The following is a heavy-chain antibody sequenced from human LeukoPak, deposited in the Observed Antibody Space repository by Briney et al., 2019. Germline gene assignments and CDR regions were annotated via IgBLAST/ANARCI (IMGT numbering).Heavy chain of an antibody. Sequence: SETLSLTCNVSGGSISSYYWSWIRQPPGKGLEWIGYFHFSGSTNYNPSLKSRVTISVDTSKNQFSLKLSSVTAADTAVYYCARVSSSWYYFDYWGQGTLVTVSS. V-gene: IGHV4-59*12. CDR2: FHFSGST. CDR1: GGSISSYY. CDR3: ARVSSSWYYFDY. D-gene: IGHD6-13*01. J-gene: IGHJ4*02.